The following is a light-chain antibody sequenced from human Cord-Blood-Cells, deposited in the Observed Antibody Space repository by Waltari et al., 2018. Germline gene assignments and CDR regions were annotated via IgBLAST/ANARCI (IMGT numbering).Light chain of an antibody. CDR3: SSYTSSSTLV. J-gene: IGLJ1*01. CDR2: EVS. V-gene: IGLV2-14*01. Sequence: QSALTQPASVSGSPGQSITISCTGTSSDVGGYNYVSWYQQHPGKAPKLMLYEVSNRPSGFSNRFAGSKSGNTAPLTISGLQAEDEADYYCSSYTSSSTLVFGTGTKVTVL. CDR1: SSDVGGYNY.